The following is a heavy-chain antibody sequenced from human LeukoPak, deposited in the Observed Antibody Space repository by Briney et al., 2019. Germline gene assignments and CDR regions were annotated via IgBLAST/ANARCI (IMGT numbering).Heavy chain of an antibody. D-gene: IGHD3-10*02. Sequence: GGSLRLSRAASGFTFSSYEMNWVRQAPGKGLEWVSYISSSGSTIYYADSVKGRFTISRDNAKNSLYLQMNSLRAEDTAVYYCAELGITMIGCVWGKGTTVTISS. CDR3: AELGITMIGCV. J-gene: IGHJ6*04. CDR2: ISSSGSTI. V-gene: IGHV3-48*03. CDR1: GFTFSSYE.